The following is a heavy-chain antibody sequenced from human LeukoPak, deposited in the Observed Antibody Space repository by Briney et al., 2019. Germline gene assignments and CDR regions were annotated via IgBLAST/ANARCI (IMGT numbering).Heavy chain of an antibody. D-gene: IGHD3-22*01. Sequence: GGSLRLSCAAPGFSFSSYWMHGVRQAPGKGLVWVSRIKSDGKTNYADSVKGRFTISRDNAKNTVYLQMNSLRAEDTGVYYCAGAPSEIGGYYPEYFRHWGQGTLVTVSS. CDR1: GFSFSSYW. CDR2: IKSDGKT. V-gene: IGHV3-74*01. CDR3: AGAPSEIGGYYPEYFRH. J-gene: IGHJ1*01.